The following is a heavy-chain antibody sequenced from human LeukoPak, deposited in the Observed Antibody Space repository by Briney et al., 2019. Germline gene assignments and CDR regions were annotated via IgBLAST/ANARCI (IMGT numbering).Heavy chain of an antibody. D-gene: IGHD6-13*01. J-gene: IGHJ4*02. CDR2: IYTSGST. CDR3: ARHLAAAGTPLDY. Sequence: SQTLSLTCTVSGGSISSGSYYWSWIRQPAGKGLEWIGRIYTSGSTNYNPSLKSRVTISVDTSKNQFSLKLSSVTAADTAVYYCARHLAAAGTPLDYWGQGTLVTVSS. V-gene: IGHV4-61*02. CDR1: GGSISSGSYY.